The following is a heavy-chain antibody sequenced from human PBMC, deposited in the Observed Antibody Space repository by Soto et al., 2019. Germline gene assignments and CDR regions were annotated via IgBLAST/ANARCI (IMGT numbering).Heavy chain of an antibody. J-gene: IGHJ4*02. CDR3: AKRFGNYWAFDY. CDR2: ISNDGSNK. CDR1: GFSFSTYG. Sequence: QVHLVESGGGVVQPGRSLRLSCAASGFSFSTYGMHWVREAAGKGLEWVAFISNDGSNKYYADSVKGRFTISRDNSKNTLYLQMNRLRAEDTAVSYSAKRFGNYWAFDYWGQGRLVTVSS. V-gene: IGHV3-30*18. D-gene: IGHD1-26*01.